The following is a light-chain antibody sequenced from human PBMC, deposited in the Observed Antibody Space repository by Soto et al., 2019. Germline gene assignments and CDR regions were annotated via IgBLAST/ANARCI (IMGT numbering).Light chain of an antibody. Sequence: DIQLTQSPSFLSASVGDRVTITCRASQGISSYLAWYQQKPGKAPTLLIFAASTLQNGVPSRFSGSGSGTEFTLTISSLQPEDFATYYCLHLNSYSPDTFGPGTKVDIK. CDR1: QGISSY. V-gene: IGKV1-9*01. J-gene: IGKJ3*01. CDR2: AAS. CDR3: LHLNSYSPDT.